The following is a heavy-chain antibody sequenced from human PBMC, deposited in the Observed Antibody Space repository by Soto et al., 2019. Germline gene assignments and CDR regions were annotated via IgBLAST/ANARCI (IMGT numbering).Heavy chain of an antibody. J-gene: IGHJ4*02. CDR2: ISATGGNT. CDR1: GFNFSTYA. Sequence: PGGSLRLSCGASGFNFSTYAMSWVRQAPGKGLDWVSSISATGGNTCYADSVKGRFTISRDNSKDTLNLQMNSLGAEDTAIYYCAKVRLTTKGPFDSWGQGTLVTVSS. D-gene: IGHD4-17*01. V-gene: IGHV3-23*01. CDR3: AKVRLTTKGPFDS.